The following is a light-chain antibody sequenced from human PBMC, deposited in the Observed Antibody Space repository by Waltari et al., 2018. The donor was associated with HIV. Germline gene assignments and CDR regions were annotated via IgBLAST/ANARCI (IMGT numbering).Light chain of an antibody. V-gene: IGLV1-44*01. Sequence: HSVLTQPPSASGTSGQTVIISCSANGSYIGSHSLTWYQHLPGATPKLVIYNNDHRPSGVPDRFSGSKSATSASLAITGVQSGDEGDYYCATWDDTLVTLVFGSGTRVVV. J-gene: IGLJ1*01. CDR2: NND. CDR1: GSYIGSHS. CDR3: ATWDDTLVTLV.